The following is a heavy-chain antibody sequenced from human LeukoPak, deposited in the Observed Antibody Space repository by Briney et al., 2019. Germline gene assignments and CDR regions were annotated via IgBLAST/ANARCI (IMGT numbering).Heavy chain of an antibody. CDR1: GYTFTSYD. CDR3: ARGGAGTYYDFWSGSNWLDP. V-gene: IGHV1-8*01. D-gene: IGHD3-3*01. Sequence: ASVKVSCKASGYTFTSYDINWVRQATGQGLEWMGWMNPNSGNTGYAQKFQGRVTTTRNTSISTAYMELSSLRSEDTAVYYCARGGAGTYYDFWSGSNWLDPWGQGTLVTVSS. CDR2: MNPNSGNT. J-gene: IGHJ5*02.